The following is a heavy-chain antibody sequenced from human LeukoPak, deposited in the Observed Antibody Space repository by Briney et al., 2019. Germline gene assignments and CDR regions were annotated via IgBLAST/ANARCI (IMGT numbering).Heavy chain of an antibody. CDR3: ARVGSIAARYDY. Sequence: ASVKVSCKASGYTFTNYGLSWVRQAPGQGLEWMGWISGYNGNTKYVQKLQGRVTMTRDTSTTTAYMELRSLRSDDTAVYYCARVGSIAARYDYWGQGTLVTVSS. CDR1: GYTFTNYG. CDR2: ISGYNGNT. D-gene: IGHD6-6*01. J-gene: IGHJ4*02. V-gene: IGHV1-18*01.